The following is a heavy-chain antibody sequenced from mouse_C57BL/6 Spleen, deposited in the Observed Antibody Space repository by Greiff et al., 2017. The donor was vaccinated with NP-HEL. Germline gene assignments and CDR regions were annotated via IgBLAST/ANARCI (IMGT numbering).Heavy chain of an antibody. CDR2: IYPGSGNT. D-gene: IGHD4-1*01. V-gene: IGHV1-66*01. CDR1: GYSFTSYY. Sequence: QVQLQQSGPELVKPGASVKISCKASGYSFTSYYIHWVKQRPGQGLEWIGWIYPGSGNTKYNEKFKGKATLTADTSSSTAYMQLSSLTSEDSAVYYCAKDKGLTFDYWGQSTTLTVSS. CDR3: AKDKGLTFDY. J-gene: IGHJ2*01.